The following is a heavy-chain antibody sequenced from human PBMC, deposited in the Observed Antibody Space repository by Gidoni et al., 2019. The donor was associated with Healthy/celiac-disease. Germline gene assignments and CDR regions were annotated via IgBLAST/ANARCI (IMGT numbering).Heavy chain of an antibody. CDR2: INPTSGGT. CDR1: GYTFTGYY. Sequence: QGQLVQAGAEVKKPGASVKVSCKASGYTFTGYYLHWGRQAPGQGLEWMGWINPTSGGTNYAPKFQGRVTMTRDTSISTAYMELSRLRSDDTAVYSCASDSGSFNWFDPWGQGTLVTVSS. V-gene: IGHV1-2*02. J-gene: IGHJ5*02. CDR3: ASDSGSFNWFDP. D-gene: IGHD1-26*01.